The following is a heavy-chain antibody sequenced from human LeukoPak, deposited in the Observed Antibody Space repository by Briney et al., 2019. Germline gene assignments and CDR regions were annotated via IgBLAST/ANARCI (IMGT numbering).Heavy chain of an antibody. CDR1: GGSFSGYY. Sequence: PSETLSLTCAVYGGSFSGYYWSWIRQPPGKGLEWIGSIYYSGSTYNNPSLKSRVTISVDTSKNQFSLKLSSVTAADTATYYCARLSGWHAGYYFDYWGQGTLVTVSS. D-gene: IGHD6-19*01. J-gene: IGHJ4*02. CDR2: IYYSGST. V-gene: IGHV4-34*01. CDR3: ARLSGWHAGYYFDY.